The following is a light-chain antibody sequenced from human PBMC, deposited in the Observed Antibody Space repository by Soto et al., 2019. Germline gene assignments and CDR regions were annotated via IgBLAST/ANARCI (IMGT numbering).Light chain of an antibody. V-gene: IGKV1-39*01. J-gene: IGKJ2*01. CDR2: AAS. CDR3: QQSYSTPT. Sequence: DIQMTQSPSSLSASVGERVTISCRASQSISSYLKWYQQKAGKAPKLLIYAASSVQSGVPTRFSGSGSGTYLTLTISSRQPEDFATYYCQQSYSTPTFGQGTKLEIK. CDR1: QSISSY.